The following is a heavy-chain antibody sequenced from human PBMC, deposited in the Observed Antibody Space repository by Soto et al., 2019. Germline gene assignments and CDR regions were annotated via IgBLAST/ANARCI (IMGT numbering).Heavy chain of an antibody. CDR3: ARSPKYSSSWYYFDY. CDR2: IWYDGSNK. J-gene: IGHJ4*02. D-gene: IGHD6-13*01. CDR1: GFTFSSYG. Sequence: QVQLVESGGGVVQPGRSLRLSCAASGFTFSSYGMHWVRQAPGKGLEWVAVIWYDGSNKYYADSVKGRFTISRDNSKNTLYLQMNSLRAEDTAVYYCARSPKYSSSWYYFDYWGQGTLVTVSS. V-gene: IGHV3-33*01.